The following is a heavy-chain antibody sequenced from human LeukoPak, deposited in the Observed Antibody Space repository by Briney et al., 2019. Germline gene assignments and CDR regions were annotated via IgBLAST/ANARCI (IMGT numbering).Heavy chain of an antibody. D-gene: IGHD4-17*01. V-gene: IGHV3-23*01. Sequence: PGGSLRHSCAASGFTFSSYAMSWVRQAPGKGLEWVSAISGSGGSTYYADSVKGRFTISRDNSKNTLYLQMNSLRAEDTAVYYCAKGLTTVTPYYYYYGMDVWGQGTTVTVSS. CDR1: GFTFSSYA. J-gene: IGHJ6*02. CDR3: AKGLTTVTPYYYYYGMDV. CDR2: ISGSGGST.